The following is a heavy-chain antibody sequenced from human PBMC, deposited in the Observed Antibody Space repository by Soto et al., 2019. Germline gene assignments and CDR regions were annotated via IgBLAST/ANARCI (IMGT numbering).Heavy chain of an antibody. J-gene: IGHJ3*02. Sequence: PGGSLRLSCAASGFTFSNAWINWVRQAPGKGLEWVSAISGSGGSTYYADSVKGRFTISRDNSKNTLYLQMNSLRAEDTAVYYCAKDFWPLREIKVAALDAFDIWGQGTMVTVSS. CDR1: GFTFSNAW. CDR3: AKDFWPLREIKVAALDAFDI. D-gene: IGHD6-13*01. V-gene: IGHV3-23*01. CDR2: ISGSGGST.